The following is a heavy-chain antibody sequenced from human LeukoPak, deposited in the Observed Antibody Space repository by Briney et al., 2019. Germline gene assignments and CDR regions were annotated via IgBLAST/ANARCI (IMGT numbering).Heavy chain of an antibody. CDR2: SRNKAYSYTT. Sequence: GSLRLSCAASGFTFSDHYMDWVRPAPGKGLEWVGRSRNKAYSYTTEYAASVEGRFTISRDDSENSVYLQMNSLKTEDTAVYYCARATNYGGNWDFDYWGRGTLVTVSS. J-gene: IGHJ4*02. CDR1: GFTFSDHY. CDR3: ARATNYGGNWDFDY. V-gene: IGHV3-72*01. D-gene: IGHD4-23*01.